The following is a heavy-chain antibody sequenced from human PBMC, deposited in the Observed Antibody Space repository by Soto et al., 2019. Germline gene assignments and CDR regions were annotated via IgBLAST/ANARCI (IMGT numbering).Heavy chain of an antibody. CDR1: GGSISSYY. J-gene: IGHJ4*02. Sequence: PSETLSLTCTVSGGSISSYYWSWIRQPPGKGLEWIGYIYYSGSTNYNPSLKSRVTISVDTSKNQFSLKLSSVTAADTSVYYCSRSPDYFILTGFDYWGREPLFT. CDR3: SRSPDYFILTGFDY. D-gene: IGHD3-9*01. V-gene: IGHV4-59*08. CDR2: IYYSGST.